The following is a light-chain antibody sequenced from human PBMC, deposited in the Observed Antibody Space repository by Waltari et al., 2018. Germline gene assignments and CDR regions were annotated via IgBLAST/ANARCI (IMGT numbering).Light chain of an antibody. Sequence: SSELTQDPAVSVALGQTVRITCQGDSLRSYYASWYQQKPGQAPVLVIYGKNNRPSGIPYRFSGSSSGNTASLTIPGAQAEDEADYYCNSRDSSGNHWVFGGGTKLTVL. CDR1: SLRSYY. V-gene: IGLV3-19*01. J-gene: IGLJ3*02. CDR3: NSRDSSGNHWV. CDR2: GKN.